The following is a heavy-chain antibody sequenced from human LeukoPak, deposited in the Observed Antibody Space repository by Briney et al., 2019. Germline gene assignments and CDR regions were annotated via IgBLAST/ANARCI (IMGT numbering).Heavy chain of an antibody. CDR1: GGSISSYY. D-gene: IGHD4-11*01. V-gene: IGHV4-59*01. CDR3: ARDLMTTVTRNLGGVAFDI. J-gene: IGHJ3*02. Sequence: SETLSLTCTVSGGSISSYYWSWIRQPPGKGLEWIGYIYYSGSTNYNPSLKSRVTISVDTSKNQFSLKLSSVTAADTAVYYCARDLMTTVTRNLGGVAFDIWGQGTMVTVSS. CDR2: IYYSGST.